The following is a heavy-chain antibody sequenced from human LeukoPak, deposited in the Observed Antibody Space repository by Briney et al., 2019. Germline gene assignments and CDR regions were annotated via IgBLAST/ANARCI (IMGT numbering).Heavy chain of an antibody. V-gene: IGHV3-30*04. CDR2: ISYDGSNK. D-gene: IGHD1-1*01. J-gene: IGHJ4*02. CDR3: ARTTTGTTPLHFDY. CDR1: GFTFSSYA. Sequence: GSLRLSCAASGFTFSSYAMHWVRQAPGKGLEWVAVISYDGSNKYYADSVKGRFTISRDNAKNSLYLQMNSLRAEDTAVYYCARTTTGTTPLHFDYWGQGTLVTVSS.